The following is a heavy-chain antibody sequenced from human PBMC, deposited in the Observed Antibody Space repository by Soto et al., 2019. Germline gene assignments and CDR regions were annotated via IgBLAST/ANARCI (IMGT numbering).Heavy chain of an antibody. CDR1: GGSISSYY. CDR3: ARELEPPTGPWFDP. V-gene: IGHV4-59*01. D-gene: IGHD1-1*01. CDR2: TYYSGST. Sequence: PSETLSLTCTVSGGSISSYYWSWIRQPPGKGLEWIGYTYYSGSTNYNPSLKSRVTISVDTSKNQFSLKLSSVTAADTAVYYCARELEPPTGPWFDPWGQGTLVTVSS. J-gene: IGHJ5*02.